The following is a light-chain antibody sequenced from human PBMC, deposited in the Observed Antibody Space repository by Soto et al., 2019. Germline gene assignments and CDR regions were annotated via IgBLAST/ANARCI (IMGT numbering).Light chain of an antibody. CDR3: QQSDSITWT. J-gene: IGKJ1*01. CDR1: QTISNY. Sequence: DIQLTQSPSSLSASVGDRVTITCRASQTISNYLNWYQQKPGKAPRVLIFAASTLQSGVPSRFSGSVPGTDFNLTITSLQPEDFATYYCQQSDSITWTFGQGTKV. CDR2: AAS. V-gene: IGKV1-39*01.